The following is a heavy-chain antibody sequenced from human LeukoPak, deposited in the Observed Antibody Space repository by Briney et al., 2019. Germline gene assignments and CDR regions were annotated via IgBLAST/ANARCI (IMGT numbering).Heavy chain of an antibody. V-gene: IGHV4-31*03. CDR1: ADSLSSGGHY. CDR3: ARGGNRFGGFYFDY. Sequence: SQTLSLTCTISADSLSSGGHYWARIRQFPGKGLESIGFIHHSGRSCHNPSLKDRVAISVDTSRKQFALKLSSVTAADTAMYYCARGGNRFGGFYFDYWGQGIQVIVSS. J-gene: IGHJ4*02. CDR2: IHHSGRS. D-gene: IGHD3-10*01.